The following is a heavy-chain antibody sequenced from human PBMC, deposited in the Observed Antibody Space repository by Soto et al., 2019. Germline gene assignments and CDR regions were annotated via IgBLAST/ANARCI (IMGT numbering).Heavy chain of an antibody. V-gene: IGHV3-33*01. CDR3: ARNFAPQGQYNFDY. D-gene: IGHD5-18*01. CDR1: GFNITYYG. CDR2: LSSDGISE. J-gene: IGHJ4*02. Sequence: PGGSLRLSCAVSGFNITYYGMHWVRQAPGKGLEWVAALSSDGISEYYADSVKGRFSVSRDNIKNSMFLQISSLKGEDTAVYFCARNFAPQGQYNFDYWGQGTLVTVSS.